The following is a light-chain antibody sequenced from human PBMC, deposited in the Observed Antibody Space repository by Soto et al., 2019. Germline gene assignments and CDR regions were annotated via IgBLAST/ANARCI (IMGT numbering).Light chain of an antibody. Sequence: IVLTQSPATLSLSSGERATPSCNASRSVRSSYLAWYQQKPGQAPRLLIYGASSRATGIPDRFSGRGSGTDFTLTISRLEPEDYAVYYGQQYGSSPRTFGQGTKVDNK. V-gene: IGKV3-20*01. CDR2: GAS. CDR1: RSVRSSY. J-gene: IGKJ1*01. CDR3: QQYGSSPRT.